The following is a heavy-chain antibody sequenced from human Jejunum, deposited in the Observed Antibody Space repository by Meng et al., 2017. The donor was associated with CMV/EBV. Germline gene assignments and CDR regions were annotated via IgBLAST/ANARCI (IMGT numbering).Heavy chain of an antibody. CDR3: VRDPVVSGLDV. J-gene: IGHJ6*02. D-gene: IGHD5/OR15-5a*01. Sequence: CTASGFSISIYSKSWVRQAPGKGLEWVAYIGTGSTKYYADSLEGRFTVSRDDAKNSLYLQMNSLRGEDTAVYFCVRDPVVSGLDVWGQGTTVTVSS. CDR1: GFSISIYS. CDR2: IGTGSTK. V-gene: IGHV3-48*04.